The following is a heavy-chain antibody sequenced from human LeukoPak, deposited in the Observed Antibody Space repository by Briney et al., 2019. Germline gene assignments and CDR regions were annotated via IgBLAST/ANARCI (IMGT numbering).Heavy chain of an antibody. D-gene: IGHD5-12*01. CDR3: ARVYRGYSGYDQYDAFDI. J-gene: IGHJ3*02. Sequence: GASVTLSFTASGYIFTVYNMHWVRHSPGQGPEWMGGINPKIGGKNYAEKFQGRVTMTRDTSISTAYMELSRLRSDDTAVYYCARVYRGYSGYDQYDAFDIWGQGTMVTVSS. CDR2: INPKIGGK. V-gene: IGHV1-2*02. CDR1: GYIFTVYN.